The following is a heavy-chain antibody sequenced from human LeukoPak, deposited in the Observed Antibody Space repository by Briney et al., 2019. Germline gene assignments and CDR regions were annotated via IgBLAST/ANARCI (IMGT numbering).Heavy chain of an antibody. Sequence: GGSLRLSCAASGFTFSSYSMNWVRQAPGKGREWVSSISSSRIYIYYADSVKGRFTTSKDNAKNSLYLQMNSLRAEDTAVYYCARDSSSWNDYWGQGTLVTVSS. CDR1: GFTFSSYS. CDR3: ARDSSSWNDY. J-gene: IGHJ4*02. CDR2: ISSSRIYI. D-gene: IGHD6-13*01. V-gene: IGHV3-21*01.